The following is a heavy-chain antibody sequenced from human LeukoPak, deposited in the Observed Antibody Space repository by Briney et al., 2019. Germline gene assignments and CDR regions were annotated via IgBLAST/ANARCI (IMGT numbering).Heavy chain of an antibody. J-gene: IGHJ6*03. Sequence: GGSLRLSCAASGFTFSSYWMHWVRQAPGKGLVWVSRINSDGSSTSYADSVKGRFTISRDNAKNSLYLQMNSLRAEDTAVYYCAGGSRRDYMDVWGKGTTVTVSS. CDR3: AGGSRRDYMDV. D-gene: IGHD2-2*01. CDR1: GFTFSSYW. V-gene: IGHV3-74*01. CDR2: INSDGSST.